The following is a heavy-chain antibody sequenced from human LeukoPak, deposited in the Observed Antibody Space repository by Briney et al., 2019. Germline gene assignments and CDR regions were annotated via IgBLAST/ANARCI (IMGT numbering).Heavy chain of an antibody. CDR3: ARQRRVVVIAIPNNWFDP. V-gene: IGHV4-39*01. Sequence: SETLSLTCTVSGGSISSSSYYWGWIRQPPGNGLEWSGRIYYSGGTYYNPSLKSRVTISVDTSKNQFSLKLSSVTAADTAVYYCARQRRVVVIAIPNNWFDPWGQGTLVTVSS. D-gene: IGHD2-21*01. CDR2: IYYSGGT. J-gene: IGHJ5*02. CDR1: GGSISSSSYY.